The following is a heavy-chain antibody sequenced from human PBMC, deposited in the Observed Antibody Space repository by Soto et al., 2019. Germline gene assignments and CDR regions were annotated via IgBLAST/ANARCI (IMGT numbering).Heavy chain of an antibody. Sequence: GGSLRLSCSASGFTFSSYAMHWVRQAPGKGLEYVSAISSNGGSTYYADSVKGRFTISRDNSKNTLYLQMSSLRAEDTAVYYCVKDPSKWLEYYYGMDVWGQGTTVTVSS. CDR2: ISSNGGST. CDR1: GFTFSSYA. V-gene: IGHV3-64D*08. J-gene: IGHJ6*02. D-gene: IGHD6-19*01. CDR3: VKDPSKWLEYYYGMDV.